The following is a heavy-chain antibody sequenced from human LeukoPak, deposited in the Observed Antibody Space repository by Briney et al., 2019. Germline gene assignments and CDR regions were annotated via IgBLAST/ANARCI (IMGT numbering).Heavy chain of an antibody. Sequence: GGSLRLSRAASGFTSSDYYMSSIRPAPGKGLEWLSYISSSGSTIYYAHSVKGRFTISRDNAKTSLYLQMNSLRVEDTAVYFCARQYYHGSGHGGYWGQGTLVTVSS. D-gene: IGHD3-22*01. J-gene: IGHJ4*02. CDR3: ARQYYHGSGHGGY. CDR2: ISSSGSTI. CDR1: GFTSSDYY. V-gene: IGHV3-11*01.